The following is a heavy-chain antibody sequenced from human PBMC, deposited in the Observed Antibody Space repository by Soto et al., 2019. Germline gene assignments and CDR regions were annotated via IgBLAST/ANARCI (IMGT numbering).Heavy chain of an antibody. D-gene: IGHD3-22*01. CDR1: GGSASSGNYY. J-gene: IGHJ3*02. CDR3: RVVTLLRSFDI. Sequence: SETLSLTCTVSGGSASSGNYYWSWIRQHPGKGLEWIGHIYYNGDTHYNPSLKSRLSISLDTSKNHFSLNLSSVTAADSAVYFCRVVTLLRSFDIWGPGTKVTVSS. V-gene: IGHV4-31*06. CDR2: IYYNGDT.